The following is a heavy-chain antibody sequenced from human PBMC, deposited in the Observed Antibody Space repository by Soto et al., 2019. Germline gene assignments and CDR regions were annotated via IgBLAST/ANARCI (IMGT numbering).Heavy chain of an antibody. D-gene: IGHD3-3*01. CDR2: IYPGDSDT. Sequence: GESLKISCKGSGYSFTSYWIGWVRQMPGKGLEWMGIIYPGDSDTRYSPFFQGQVTISADKSISTAYLQWSSLKASDTAMYYCARYGFGVVIRGYYYYYGMDVWGQGTTVTVSS. V-gene: IGHV5-51*01. J-gene: IGHJ6*02. CDR1: GYSFTSYW. CDR3: ARYGFGVVIRGYYYYYGMDV.